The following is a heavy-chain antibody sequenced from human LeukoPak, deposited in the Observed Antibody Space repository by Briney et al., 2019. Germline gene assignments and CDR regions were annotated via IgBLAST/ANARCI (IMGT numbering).Heavy chain of an antibody. CDR3: ARERAAVANWGENWFDP. CDR1: GGSISSYY. Sequence: PSETLSLTCTVSGGSISSYYWSWIRQPPGKGLDWIGYIYYSGSTNYNPSLKSRVTISVDTSKNQFSLKLSSVTAADTAVYYCARERAAVANWGENWFDPWGQGTLVTVSS. CDR2: IYYSGST. D-gene: IGHD6-19*01. J-gene: IGHJ5*02. V-gene: IGHV4-59*01.